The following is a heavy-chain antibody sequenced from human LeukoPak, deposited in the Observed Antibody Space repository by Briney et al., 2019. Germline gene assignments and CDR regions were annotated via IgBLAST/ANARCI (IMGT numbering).Heavy chain of an antibody. J-gene: IGHJ3*02. CDR2: ISGDSTYR. CDR3: VRNVDDALDI. Sequence: GGSLRLSCVVSGFTFDIYSMNWVRQAPGKGLEWVSSISGDSTYRYYADSVKGRFTISRDNTKKSLYLQMSSLRAADTGVYYCVRNVDDALDIWGQGTMVTVSS. CDR1: GFTFDIYS. D-gene: IGHD1-1*01. V-gene: IGHV3-21*01.